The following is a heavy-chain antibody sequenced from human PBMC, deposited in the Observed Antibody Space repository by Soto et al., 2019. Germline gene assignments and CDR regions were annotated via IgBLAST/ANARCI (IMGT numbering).Heavy chain of an antibody. Sequence: QVQLVQSGAEVKKPGSSVKVSCKASGGTFSSYAISWVRQAPGQGLEWMGGIIPIFGTANYAQKFQGRVTITADKSTSTDYMELSSLRSEDTAVYYCARVPGIAVLNWFDPWGQGNLVTVSS. J-gene: IGHJ5*02. CDR2: IIPIFGTA. V-gene: IGHV1-69*06. D-gene: IGHD6-19*01. CDR1: GGTFSSYA. CDR3: ARVPGIAVLNWFDP.